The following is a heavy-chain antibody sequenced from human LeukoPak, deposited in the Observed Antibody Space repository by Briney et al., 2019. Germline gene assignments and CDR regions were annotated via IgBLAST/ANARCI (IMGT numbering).Heavy chain of an antibody. D-gene: IGHD2-8*02. V-gene: IGHV4-59*08. Sequence: SETLSLTCTVSGGSISSYYWSWIRQPPGKGLEWIAYISDIGSINYNHSLKSRVTISLDTSKNQFSLKLSSVTAADTAVYYCAGHHPRNTVDFWGQGTLVTVSS. CDR3: AGHHPRNTVDF. CDR1: GGSISSYY. J-gene: IGHJ4*02. CDR2: ISDIGSI.